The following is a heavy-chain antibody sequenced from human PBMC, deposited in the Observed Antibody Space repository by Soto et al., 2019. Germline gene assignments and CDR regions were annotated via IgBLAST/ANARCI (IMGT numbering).Heavy chain of an antibody. CDR2: IIPILGIA. J-gene: IGHJ4*02. CDR3: ARARTVAAGEFDY. CDR1: GGTFISYT. V-gene: IGHV1-69*02. Sequence: QVQLVQSGAEVKKPGSSVKVSCKASGGTFISYTISWVRQAPGQGLEWMGRIIPILGIANYAQKFQGRVTITADKSTSTAYMELSSLRSEDTAVYYCARARTVAAGEFDYWGQGTLVTVSS. D-gene: IGHD3-16*01.